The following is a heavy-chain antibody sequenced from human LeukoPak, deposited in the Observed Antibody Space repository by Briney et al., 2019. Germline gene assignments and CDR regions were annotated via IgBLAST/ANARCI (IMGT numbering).Heavy chain of an antibody. J-gene: IGHJ4*02. V-gene: IGHV3-23*01. CDR1: GFSFSTYA. D-gene: IGHD3-10*01. Sequence: PGGSLRLSCAASGFSFSTYAMSWVRQAPGKGLEWVSGISGSGAGTFYADSVKGRFTISRDTSKNTLYLQMNSLRAEDTAVYYCAKDKGLLWFGVLDSWGQGTLVTVSS. CDR2: ISGSGAGT. CDR3: AKDKGLLWFGVLDS.